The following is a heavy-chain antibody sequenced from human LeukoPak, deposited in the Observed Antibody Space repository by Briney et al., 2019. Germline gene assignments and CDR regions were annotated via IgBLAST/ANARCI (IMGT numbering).Heavy chain of an antibody. CDR1: GFTFSSYA. V-gene: IGHV3-30-3*01. J-gene: IGHJ4*02. Sequence: GGSLRLSCAASGFTFSSYAMHWVRQAPGKGLEWVSVISYDGSNKYYADSVRGRFTISRDNSKNTLYLQMYSLRAEDTAVYYCAKARIPSGNGYYSDWGQGTLVTVSS. CDR2: ISYDGSNK. D-gene: IGHD3-22*01. CDR3: AKARIPSGNGYYSD.